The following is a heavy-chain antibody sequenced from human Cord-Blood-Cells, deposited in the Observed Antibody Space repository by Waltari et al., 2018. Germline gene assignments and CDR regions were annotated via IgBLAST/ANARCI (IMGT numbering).Heavy chain of an antibody. J-gene: IGHJ4*02. CDR2: NNPNRGGT. V-gene: IGHV1-2*02. CDR1: GYTFTGYY. CDR3: ARLGGGMRRHDYFPNDY. Sequence: QVQLVQSGAEVKKPGASVKVSCKASGYTFTGYYMHWVRQAPGQGLEWMGWNNPNRGGTNYAKKFQGRVTMTRETSISTAYMGVSRLRTDEPAVYYCARLGGGMRRHDYFPNDYWGQGTLVTVSS. D-gene: IGHD3-16*01.